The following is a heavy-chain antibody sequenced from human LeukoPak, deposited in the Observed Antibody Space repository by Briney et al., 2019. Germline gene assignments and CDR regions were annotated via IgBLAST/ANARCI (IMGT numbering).Heavy chain of an antibody. CDR2: INHSGST. V-gene: IGHV4-34*01. J-gene: IGHJ6*04. CDR1: GESFTIYH. Sequence: PSETLSLTCAVYGESFTIYHWSWIRQPPGMGLEWIGEINHSGSTNYNPSLKSRVTISVDTSKNQFSLKLSSVTAADTAVYYCATRDVWGKGTTVTVSS. CDR3: ATRDV.